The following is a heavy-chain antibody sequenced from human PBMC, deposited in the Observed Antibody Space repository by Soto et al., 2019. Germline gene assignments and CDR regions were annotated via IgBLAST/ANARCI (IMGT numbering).Heavy chain of an antibody. V-gene: IGHV4-4*02. CDR1: GGSISSSNW. Sequence: PSETLSLTCAVSGGSISSSNWWSWVRQPPGKGLEWIGEIYHSGSTNYNPSLKSRVTISVDKSKNQFSLKLSSVTAADTAVYYCARAPQYYDFWSGYYVYNWFDSWGQGTLVTVSS. CDR3: ARAPQYYDFWSGYYVYNWFDS. D-gene: IGHD3-3*01. CDR2: IYHSGST. J-gene: IGHJ5*01.